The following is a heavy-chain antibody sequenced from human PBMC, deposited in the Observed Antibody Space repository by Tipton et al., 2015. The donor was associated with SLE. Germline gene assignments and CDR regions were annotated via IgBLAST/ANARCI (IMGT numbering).Heavy chain of an antibody. D-gene: IGHD3-16*01. V-gene: IGHV4-38-2*02. CDR1: GFSISSRYY. J-gene: IGHJ4*02. CDR3: AMLGATGQYAGFDY. CDR2: VSHSGVT. Sequence: TLSLTCTVSGFSISSRYYWGWIRQPPGKGLDWIGTVSHSGVTYYDPSLRSRIAVSMGASHNVFSLRLTSVTAADTALYFCAMLGATGQYAGFDYWGRGKLVVVSS.